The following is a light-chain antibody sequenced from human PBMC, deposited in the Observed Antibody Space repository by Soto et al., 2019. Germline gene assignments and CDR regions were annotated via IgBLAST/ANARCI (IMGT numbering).Light chain of an antibody. CDR1: KLGDKY. V-gene: IGLV3-1*01. CDR2: QDS. Sequence: SYELTQPPSVSVSPGQTASITCSGDKLGDKYACWYQQKPRQSPVLVIYQDSKRPSGIPERFSGSNSGNTATLTISGTQAMDEADYYCQAWDSSPHVVFGGGTKLTVL. J-gene: IGLJ2*01. CDR3: QAWDSSPHVV.